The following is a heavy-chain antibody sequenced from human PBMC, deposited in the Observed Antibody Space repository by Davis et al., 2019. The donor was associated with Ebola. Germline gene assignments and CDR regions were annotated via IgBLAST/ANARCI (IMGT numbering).Heavy chain of an antibody. V-gene: IGHV1-69*13. D-gene: IGHD6-19*01. Sequence: SVKVSCKASGYTFTGYYMHWVRQAPGQGLEWMAGIIPLFGTANYAQKFQGRVTITADESTSTAYMELSSLRSEDTAVFYCARASFGYNSGWYADYWGPGSLVTVSS. J-gene: IGHJ4*02. CDR1: GYTFTGYY. CDR2: IIPLFGTA. CDR3: ARASFGYNSGWYADY.